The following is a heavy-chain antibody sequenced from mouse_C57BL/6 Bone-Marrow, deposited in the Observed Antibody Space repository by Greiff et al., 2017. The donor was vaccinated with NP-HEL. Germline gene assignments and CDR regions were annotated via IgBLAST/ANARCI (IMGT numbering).Heavy chain of an antibody. Sequence: VQLQQPGAELVRPGTSVKLSCKASGYTFTSYWMHWVKQRPGQGLEWIGVIDPSDSYTNYNQKFKGKATLTVDTSSSTAYMQLSSLTSEDSAVYYCARSITTVVEGYAMDYWGQGTSVTVSS. CDR2: IDPSDSYT. CDR1: GYTFTSYW. J-gene: IGHJ4*01. CDR3: ARSITTVVEGYAMDY. V-gene: IGHV1-59*01. D-gene: IGHD1-1*01.